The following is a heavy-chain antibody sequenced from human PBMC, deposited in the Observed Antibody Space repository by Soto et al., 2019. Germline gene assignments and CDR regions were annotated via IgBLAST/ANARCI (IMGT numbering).Heavy chain of an antibody. CDR1: GGTFSSYA. V-gene: IGHV1-69*13. Sequence: GASVKVSCKASGGTFSSYAISWVRQAPGQGLEWMGGIIPIFGTANYAQKFQGRVTITADESTSTAYMELSSLRSEDTAVYYCALRGRWNDVGWFDYWGQGTLVTVSS. D-gene: IGHD1-1*01. CDR2: IIPIFGTA. J-gene: IGHJ4*02. CDR3: ALRGRWNDVGWFDY.